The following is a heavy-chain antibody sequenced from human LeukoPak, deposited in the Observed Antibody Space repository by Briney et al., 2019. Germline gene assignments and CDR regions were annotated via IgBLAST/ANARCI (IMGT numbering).Heavy chain of an antibody. CDR3: ARDYYYDSTGYFSAHSY. V-gene: IGHV1-18*01. J-gene: IGHJ4*02. CDR2: ISAYNGNT. CDR1: GYTFSRFG. D-gene: IGHD3-22*01. Sequence: GSVKVSCKASGYTFSRFGISWVRQAPGQGLEWMGWISAYNGNTNYAQKLQGRVSMTTDTSTSTAYMELRSPRSDDTTVYYCARDYYYDSTGYFSAHSYWGQGTLVTVSS.